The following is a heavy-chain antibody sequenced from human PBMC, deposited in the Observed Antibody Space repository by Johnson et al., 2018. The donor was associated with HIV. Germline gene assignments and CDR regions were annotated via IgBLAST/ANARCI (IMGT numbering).Heavy chain of an antibody. Sequence: VQLVESGGGVVQPGRSLRLSCVASGFTFRNYGMNWVRQAPGKGLEWVSYISSSGSTMYYADSVKGRFTISRDNAKNSLYLQMNSLRAEDTAVYYCARDLSGSYRSDAFDIWGQGTMVTVSS. J-gene: IGHJ3*02. D-gene: IGHD1-26*01. CDR1: GFTFRNYG. CDR2: ISSSGSTM. V-gene: IGHV3-48*04. CDR3: ARDLSGSYRSDAFDI.